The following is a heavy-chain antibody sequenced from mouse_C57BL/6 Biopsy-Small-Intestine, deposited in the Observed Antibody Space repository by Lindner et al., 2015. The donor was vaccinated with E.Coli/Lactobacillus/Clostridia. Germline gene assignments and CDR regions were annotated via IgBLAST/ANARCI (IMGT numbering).Heavy chain of an antibody. D-gene: IGHD2-1*01. CDR3: ARQDVNSPFDS. V-gene: IGHV5-17*01. Sequence: VQLQESGGGLVKPGGSLKLSCAASGFTFSDYGMHWVRQAPEKGLEWVAYISSGSSTIYYADTVKGRFTISRDNAKNTPFLQMTSLRSEDTAMYYCARQDVNSPFDSWGQGTTLTVSS. CDR2: ISSGSSTI. CDR1: GFTFSDYG. J-gene: IGHJ2*01.